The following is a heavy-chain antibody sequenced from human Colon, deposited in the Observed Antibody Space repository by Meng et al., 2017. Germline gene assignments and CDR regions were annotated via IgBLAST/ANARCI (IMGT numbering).Heavy chain of an antibody. V-gene: IGHV4-31*01. CDR3: ARARGGIVAEFFDY. D-gene: IGHD1-26*01. Sequence: QVQLHESGPGLVKPSQTLSLTCTVSGGSINSGGNYWSWIRQHPGKGLEWMGYIYKTGDNYYNPSLKSQVTISIDTSKNQFSLNLTSVTAADTAVYYCARARGGIVAEFFDYWGQGSLVTVSS. CDR1: GGSINSGGNY. CDR2: IYKTGDN. J-gene: IGHJ4*02.